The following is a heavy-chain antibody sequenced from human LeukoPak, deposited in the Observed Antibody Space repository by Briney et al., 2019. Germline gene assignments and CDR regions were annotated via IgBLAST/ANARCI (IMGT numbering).Heavy chain of an antibody. CDR3: APSPNCSGGSCHSHPPEWNWFAP. Sequence: SETLSLTCTVSGGSISSGYYWGWIRQPPGKGLEWIGSIYHSGSTYYNPSLKSRVTISVDTSKNQFSLKLSSLTAADTAGYYCAPSPNCSGGSCHSHPPEWNWFAPWGQETLVTVSS. D-gene: IGHD2-15*01. CDR1: GGSISSGYY. CDR2: IYHSGST. V-gene: IGHV4-38-2*02. J-gene: IGHJ5*02.